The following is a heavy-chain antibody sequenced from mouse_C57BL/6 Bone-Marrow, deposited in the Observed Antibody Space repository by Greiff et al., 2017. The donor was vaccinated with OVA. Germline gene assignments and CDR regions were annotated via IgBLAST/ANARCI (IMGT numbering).Heavy chain of an antibody. D-gene: IGHD1-3*01. V-gene: IGHV14-4*01. Sequence: EVQLQQSGAELVRPGASVKLSCTASGFNIKDDYMHWVKQRPEQGLEWIGWIDPENGDTEYASKFQGKATITADTSSNTAYLQLSSLTSEDTAVYYCTSYIWYFDVWGTGTTVTVSS. J-gene: IGHJ1*03. CDR2: IDPENGDT. CDR3: TSYIWYFDV. CDR1: GFNIKDDY.